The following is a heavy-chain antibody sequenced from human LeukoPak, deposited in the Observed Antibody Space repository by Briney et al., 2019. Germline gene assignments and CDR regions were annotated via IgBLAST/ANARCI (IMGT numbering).Heavy chain of an antibody. CDR1: GFTVSSYY. CDR3: ARGGNVPFDY. J-gene: IGHJ4*02. V-gene: IGHV3-66*01. D-gene: IGHD4-23*01. CDR2: IYGRGST. Sequence: RGSLRLSCAASGFTVSSYYMSWVRQAPGKGLEWVSVIYGRGSTIYAESVKGRFTISRDDSKNTLYLQLNSLRAEDTAVYYCARGGNVPFDYWGQGTLVTVSS.